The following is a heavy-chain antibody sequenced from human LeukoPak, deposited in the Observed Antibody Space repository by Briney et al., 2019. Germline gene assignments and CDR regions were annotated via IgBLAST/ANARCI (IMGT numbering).Heavy chain of an antibody. V-gene: IGHV4-30-2*01. CDR2: IYHSGST. J-gene: IGHJ4*02. D-gene: IGHD3-3*01. CDR1: GGSNSSGGYS. CDR3: ARGALGYDFWSGYYRPPYFDY. Sequence: SETLSLTCAVSGGSNSSGGYSWSWIRQPPGKGLEWIGYIYHSGSTYYNPSLKSRVTISVDRSKNQFSLKLSSVTAADTAVYYCARGALGYDFWSGYYRPPYFDYWGQGTLVTVSS.